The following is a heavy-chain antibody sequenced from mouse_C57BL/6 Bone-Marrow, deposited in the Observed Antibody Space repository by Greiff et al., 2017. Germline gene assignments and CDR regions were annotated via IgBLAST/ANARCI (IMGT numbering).Heavy chain of an antibody. Sequence: QVQLQQPGAELVKPGASVKLSCKASGYTFTSYWMHWVKQRPGQGLEWIGMIHPNSGSTNYNEKFKSKATLTVDKSSSTAYMQLSSLTSEVSAVYYCARDYGNPYFDYWGQGTTLTVSS. CDR1: GYTFTSYW. J-gene: IGHJ2*01. CDR3: ARDYGNPYFDY. D-gene: IGHD2-1*01. V-gene: IGHV1-64*01. CDR2: IHPNSGST.